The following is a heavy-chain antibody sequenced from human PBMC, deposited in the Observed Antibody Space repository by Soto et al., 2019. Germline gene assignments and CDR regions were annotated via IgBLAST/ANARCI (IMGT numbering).Heavy chain of an antibody. Sequence: QVQLVQSGAEVKKPGSSVTVSCKASGGTFGNSAISWVRQAPGQGLEWMGGIIPIFPTPDYAQKFQGRVTXXXXXXXXXXXXXXXXXXXXXXXXXXXXXXXXXXXXXXXYYYGIDVWGQGTTVTVS. J-gene: IGHJ6*02. CDR3: XXXXXXXXXXXXYYYGIDV. CDR1: GGTFGNSA. V-gene: IGHV1-69*05. CDR2: IIPIFPTP.